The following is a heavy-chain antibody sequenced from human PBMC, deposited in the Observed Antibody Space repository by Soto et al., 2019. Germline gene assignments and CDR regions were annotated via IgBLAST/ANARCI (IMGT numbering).Heavy chain of an antibody. CDR3: AKDLGIVAYYYYGMDV. J-gene: IGHJ6*02. CDR1: GFTISSYA. Sequence: GGSLRLSCAASGFTISSYAMSWVRQAPGKGLEWVSAISGSGGSTYYADSVKGRFTISRDNSKNTLYLQMNSLRAEDTAVYYCAKDLGIVAYYYYGMDVWGQGTTVTVSS. D-gene: IGHD5-12*01. V-gene: IGHV3-23*01. CDR2: ISGSGGST.